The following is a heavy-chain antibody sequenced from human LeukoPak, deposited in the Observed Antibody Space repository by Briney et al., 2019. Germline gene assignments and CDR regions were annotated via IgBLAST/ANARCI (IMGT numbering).Heavy chain of an antibody. J-gene: IGHJ6*03. CDR1: GGSISSYY. V-gene: IGHV4-59*12. CDR3: ARGTYGLLYFDWPPPWDYYYMDV. Sequence: SETLSLTCTVSGGSISSYYWSWIRQPPGKGLEWIGYIYDSGSTNYNPSLKSRVTISVDASKHQFSLKLSSVTAADTAVYYCARGTYGLLYFDWPPPWDYYYMDVWGKGTAVTVSS. CDR2: IYDSGST. D-gene: IGHD3-9*01.